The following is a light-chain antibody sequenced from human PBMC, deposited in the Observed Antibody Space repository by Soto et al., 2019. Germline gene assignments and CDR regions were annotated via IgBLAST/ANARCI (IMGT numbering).Light chain of an antibody. CDR1: TSNIGNNY. V-gene: IGLV1-51*01. CDR2: DNN. CDR3: GTWDNSLSAGV. J-gene: IGLJ2*01. Sequence: QAVVTQPPSVSAAPGQKVTISCSGSTSNIGNNYVSWYQQLPGTAPKLLIYDNNKRPSGIPDRFSGSKSGTSATLGITGLQTGDDADYYCGTWDNSLSAGVFGGGTKLTVL.